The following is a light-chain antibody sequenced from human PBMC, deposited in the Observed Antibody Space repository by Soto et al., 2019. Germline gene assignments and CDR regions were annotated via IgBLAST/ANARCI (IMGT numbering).Light chain of an antibody. CDR1: SSDIGTYDY. CDR2: EVS. CDR3: CHNAGHNNFYV. Sequence: QSVLTQPPSACGSPGQSATTSCTGTSSDIGTYDYVSWYQHLPDKAPKLIIYEVSKRPSGVPDRFSGSKSGNTASLTVSGLQAEDECDYYGCHNAGHNNFYVCASGAKVTVL. V-gene: IGLV2-8*01. J-gene: IGLJ1*01.